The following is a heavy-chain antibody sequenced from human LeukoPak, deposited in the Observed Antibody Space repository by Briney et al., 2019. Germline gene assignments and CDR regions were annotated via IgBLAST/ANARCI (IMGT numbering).Heavy chain of an antibody. CDR1: GYTFTCYY. CDR3: ARDYYDSSGYRSSTFGMDV. Sequence: GASVKVSCKASGYTFTCYYMHWVRQAPGQGGEWMGWINPNSGGTNYAQKFQGRVTMTRDTSISTAYMELSRLRSDDTAVYYCARDYYDSSGYRSSTFGMDVWGQGTTVTVSS. CDR2: INPNSGGT. V-gene: IGHV1-2*02. D-gene: IGHD3-22*01. J-gene: IGHJ6*02.